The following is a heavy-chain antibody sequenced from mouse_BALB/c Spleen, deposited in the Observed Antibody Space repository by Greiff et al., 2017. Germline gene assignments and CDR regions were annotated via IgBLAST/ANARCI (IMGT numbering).Heavy chain of an antibody. Sequence: QVQLQQPGAELVKPGTSVKLSCKASGYNFTSYWINWVKLRPGQGLEWIGDIDPGSGSTNYNEKFKSKATLTVDTSSSTAYMQLSRLASEDSALYYCARSGDYDLDAMDYWGQGTSVTGSS. CDR2: IDPGSGST. V-gene: IGHV1-55*01. CDR3: ARSGDYDLDAMDY. D-gene: IGHD2-4*01. CDR1: GYNFTSYW. J-gene: IGHJ4*01.